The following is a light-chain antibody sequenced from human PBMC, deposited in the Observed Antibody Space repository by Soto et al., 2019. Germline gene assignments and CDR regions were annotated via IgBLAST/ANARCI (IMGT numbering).Light chain of an antibody. CDR2: AAS. Sequence: DIQMTQSPSSLSASVGDRVTITCRASQRISSYLNWYQQKPGKAPKLLIYAASSLQSGVPSSFSGSGSVTDFTLTISSLQPEDFATYYCQQSYSTPQTFGPGTKVDIK. J-gene: IGKJ3*01. V-gene: IGKV1-39*01. CDR3: QQSYSTPQT. CDR1: QRISSY.